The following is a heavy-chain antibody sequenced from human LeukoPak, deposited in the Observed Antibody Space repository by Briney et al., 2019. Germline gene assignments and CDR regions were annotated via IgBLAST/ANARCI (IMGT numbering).Heavy chain of an antibody. CDR3: ARDPQDAFDI. CDR1: GGSISSYY. J-gene: IGHJ3*02. CDR2: IYFNGYT. Sequence: SETLSLTCTVSGGSISSYYWSWIRQPPGKGLEWIGYIYFNGYTNYNPSLKSRVTISVDASKNQFSLNLGSVTAADTAVYYCARDPQDAFDIWGQGTMVTVSS. V-gene: IGHV4-59*01.